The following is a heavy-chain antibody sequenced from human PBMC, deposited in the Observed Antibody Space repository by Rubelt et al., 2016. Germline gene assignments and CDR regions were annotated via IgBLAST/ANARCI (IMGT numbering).Heavy chain of an antibody. Sequence: GKGLEWIGEINHSGSTNYNPSLKSRVTISVDTSKNQFSLKLSSVTAAGTAVYYCARERKTNYYYGMDVWGQGTTVTVSS. V-gene: IGHV4-34*01. J-gene: IGHJ6*02. CDR3: ARERKTNYYYGMDV. CDR2: INHSGST. D-gene: IGHD4-11*01.